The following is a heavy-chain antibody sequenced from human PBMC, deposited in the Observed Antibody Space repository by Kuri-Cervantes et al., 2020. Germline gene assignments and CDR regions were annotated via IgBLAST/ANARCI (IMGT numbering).Heavy chain of an antibody. CDR3: ARDSGVAGPNDY. CDR1: GFTFSSYG. D-gene: IGHD6-19*01. J-gene: IGHJ4*02. Sequence: GSLRLSCAASGFTFSSYGMHWVRQAPGKGLEWVAVISYDGSNKYYADSVKGRFTISRENAKNSLYLQMNSLRAEDTAVYYCARDSGVAGPNDYWGQGTLVTVSS. V-gene: IGHV3-30*03. CDR2: ISYDGSNK.